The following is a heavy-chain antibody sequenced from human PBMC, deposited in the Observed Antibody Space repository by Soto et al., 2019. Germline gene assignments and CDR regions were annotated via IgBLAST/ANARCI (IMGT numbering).Heavy chain of an antibody. D-gene: IGHD5-12*01. Sequence: SVKVSCKASGGTFSSYTISWVRQAPGQGLEWMGRIIPILGIANYAQKFQGRVTITADKSTSTAYMELSSLRSEDTAVYYCARDSSGYDGAFDICGQGTMVTVSS. J-gene: IGHJ3*02. CDR3: ARDSSGYDGAFDI. V-gene: IGHV1-69*04. CDR2: IIPILGIA. CDR1: GGTFSSYT.